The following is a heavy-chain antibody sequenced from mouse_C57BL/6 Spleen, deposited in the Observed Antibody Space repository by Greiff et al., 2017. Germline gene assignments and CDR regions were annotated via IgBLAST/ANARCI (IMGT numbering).Heavy chain of an antibody. Sequence: QVQLQQPGAELVRPGSSVKLSCKASGYTFTSYWMHWVKQRPIQGLEWIGNIDPSDSETHYNQKFKDKATLTVDKSSSTAYLQLSSLTSEDSAVYYCARHDGYHPFAYWGQGTLVTVSA. J-gene: IGHJ3*01. CDR1: GYTFTSYW. D-gene: IGHD2-3*01. CDR3: ARHDGYHPFAY. V-gene: IGHV1-52*01. CDR2: IDPSDSET.